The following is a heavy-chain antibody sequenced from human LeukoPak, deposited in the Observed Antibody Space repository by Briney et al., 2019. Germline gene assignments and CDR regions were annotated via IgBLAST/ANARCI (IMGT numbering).Heavy chain of an antibody. CDR3: ARGYDGSYYYYYGMDV. Sequence: GGSLRLSCAASGFTFSSYSMNWVRQAPGKGLEWVSSISSSSSYIYYADSVKGRFTISRDNAKNSLYLQMNSLRAEDTAVCYCARGYDGSYYYYYGMDVWGQGTTVTVSS. CDR1: GFTFSSYS. J-gene: IGHJ6*02. V-gene: IGHV3-21*01. CDR2: ISSSSSYI. D-gene: IGHD5-12*01.